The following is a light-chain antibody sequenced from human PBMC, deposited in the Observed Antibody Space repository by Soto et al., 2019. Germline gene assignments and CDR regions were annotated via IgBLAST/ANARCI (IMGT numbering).Light chain of an antibody. CDR1: SGSIASNY. V-gene: IGLV6-57*01. CDR2: EDD. J-gene: IGLJ2*01. Sequence: NFMLTQPHSVSESRGKTVTISCTRSSGSIASNYVQWYQQRPGSSPSIVIYEDDQRPSGVPDRFSGSIDSSSSSASLTISGLKTEDEADYYCQSYDSDTVIFGGGTKLTVL. CDR3: QSYDSDTVI.